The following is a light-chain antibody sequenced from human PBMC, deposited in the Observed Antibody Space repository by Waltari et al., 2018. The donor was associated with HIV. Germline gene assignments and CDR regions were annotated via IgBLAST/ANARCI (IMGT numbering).Light chain of an antibody. CDR3: QVWDSTSDHAT. J-gene: IGLJ2*01. CDR2: DDT. Sequence: SYVLTQPPSVSVAPGKTARISCGGKNIESSSVHWYQQKPGQAPVLVIYDDTDRPSGIPERFSASNSGNTATLTISRVEAGDEADYYCQVWDSTSDHATFGGGTKLTV. CDR1: NIESSS. V-gene: IGLV3-21*04.